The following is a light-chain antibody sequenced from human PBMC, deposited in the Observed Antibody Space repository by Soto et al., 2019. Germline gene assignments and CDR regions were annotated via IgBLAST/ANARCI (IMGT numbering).Light chain of an antibody. Sequence: DIVMTQSPLSLPVAPGEPASISCRSSQSLLHSNGDTYLTWFLQKPGQSPQLLFFLGSNRASGVPYRFRGSGSGTDFTLQISSVEAEDVGLYYCMQGLQTPWTFGQGTKVEIK. CDR3: MQGLQTPWT. V-gene: IGKV2-28*01. J-gene: IGKJ1*01. CDR2: LGS. CDR1: QSLLHSNGDTY.